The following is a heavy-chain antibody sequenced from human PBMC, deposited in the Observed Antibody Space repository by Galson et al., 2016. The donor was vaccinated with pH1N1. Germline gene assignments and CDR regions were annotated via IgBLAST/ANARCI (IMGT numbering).Heavy chain of an antibody. D-gene: IGHD1-1*01. J-gene: IGHJ6*02. Sequence: SVKVSCKASGGSFAKYAVSWVRQAPGQGLEWMGRIIPIYGTANYAQKFQGRVTITADEYTTTAYMELNSLISEDTAIYYWARPGRTETTKEGFAWGYGMYVWGQGTTVTVSS. CDR3: ARPGRTETTKEGFAWGYGMYV. CDR1: GGSFAKYA. CDR2: IIPIYGTA. V-gene: IGHV1-69*13.